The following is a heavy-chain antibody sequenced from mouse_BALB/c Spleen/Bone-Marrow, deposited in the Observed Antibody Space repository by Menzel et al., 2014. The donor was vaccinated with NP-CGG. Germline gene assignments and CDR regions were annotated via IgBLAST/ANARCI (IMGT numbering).Heavy chain of an antibody. CDR2: IYPGDGST. Sequence: QVQLKESGPELVKPGASAKMSCKASGYTFTSYFIHWVKQRPGQGLEWIGWIYPGDGSTKYNEKLKVRTTLTADKSSSTAYMFLSSLTSEDSAIYFCAYYRYDEYFDVWGAGTTVTVSS. J-gene: IGHJ1*01. CDR1: GYTFTSYF. CDR3: AYYRYDEYFDV. V-gene: IGHV1S56*01. D-gene: IGHD2-14*01.